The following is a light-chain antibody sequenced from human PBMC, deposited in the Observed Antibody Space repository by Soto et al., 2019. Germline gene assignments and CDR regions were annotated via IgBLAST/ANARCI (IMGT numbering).Light chain of an antibody. V-gene: IGLV2-23*01. J-gene: IGLJ1*01. CDR3: CSYAGSSTFV. CDR2: EGS. CDR1: SSDVGSYNL. Sequence: QSVLTQPASGSGSPGQSITISCTGTSSDVGSYNLVSWYQQHPGKAPKLMIYEGSKRPSGVSNRFSGSKPGNTASLTISGLQAEDEADYYCCSYAGSSTFVFGTGTKVTVL.